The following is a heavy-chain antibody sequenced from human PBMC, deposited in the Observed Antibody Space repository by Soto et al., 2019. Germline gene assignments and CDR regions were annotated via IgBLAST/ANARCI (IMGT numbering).Heavy chain of an antibody. CDR2: IYSGGST. CDR3: ARGRQSGDSSGYYYDY. CDR1: GFTVSSNY. V-gene: IGHV3-66*01. Sequence: GESLKISCAASGFTVSSNYMSWVRQAPGKGLEWVSVIYSGGSTYYADSVKGRFTISRHNSKNTLYLQMNRLRAEDTAVYSYARGRQSGDSSGYYYDYWGQGTLVTVSS. J-gene: IGHJ4*02. D-gene: IGHD3-22*01.